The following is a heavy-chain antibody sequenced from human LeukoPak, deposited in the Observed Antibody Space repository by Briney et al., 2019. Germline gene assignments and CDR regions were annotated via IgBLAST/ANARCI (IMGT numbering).Heavy chain of an antibody. CDR2: INHSGST. D-gene: IGHD3-22*01. CDR3: ARRPLRSSGYYY. Sequence: SETLSLTCAVYGGSFSGYYWSWIRQPPGKGLEWIGEINHSGSTNYNPSLKSRVTISVDTSKYQFSLKLSSVTAADTAVYYCARRPLRSSGYYYWGQGTLVTVSS. CDR1: GGSFSGYY. J-gene: IGHJ4*02. V-gene: IGHV4-34*01.